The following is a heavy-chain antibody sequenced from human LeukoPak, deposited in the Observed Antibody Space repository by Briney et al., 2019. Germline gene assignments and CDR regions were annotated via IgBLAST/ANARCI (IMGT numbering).Heavy chain of an antibody. J-gene: IGHJ4*02. Sequence: GGSLRLSCAASGFTFSSYAMSWVRQAPGKGLEWVSVISGSGGSTYYADSVKGRFTISRDNSKNTLYLQMNSLRAEDTAVYYCAKDSPAFVVRGVTADYWGQGTLVTVSS. CDR1: GFTFSSYA. D-gene: IGHD3-10*01. CDR3: AKDSPAFVVRGVTADY. CDR2: ISGSGGST. V-gene: IGHV3-23*01.